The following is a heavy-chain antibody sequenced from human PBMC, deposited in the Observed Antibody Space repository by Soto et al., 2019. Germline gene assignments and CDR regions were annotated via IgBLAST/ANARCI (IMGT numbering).Heavy chain of an antibody. V-gene: IGHV3-30-3*01. CDR3: ARDPAAAGTRYYYYGMDV. Sequence: GGSLRLSCAASGFTFSSYAMHWVRQAPGKGLEWVAVISYDGSNKYYADSVKGRFTISRDNSKNTLYLQMNSLRAEDTAVYYCARDPAAAGTRYYYYGMDVWGQGTTVTVSS. CDR2: ISYDGSNK. J-gene: IGHJ6*02. D-gene: IGHD6-13*01. CDR1: GFTFSSYA.